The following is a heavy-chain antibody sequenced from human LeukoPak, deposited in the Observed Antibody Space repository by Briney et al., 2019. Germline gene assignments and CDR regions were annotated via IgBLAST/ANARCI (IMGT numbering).Heavy chain of an antibody. CDR3: ARDLDYDFWSGYYPY. CDR2: ISSSSSTI. CDR1: GFTFSSYS. D-gene: IGHD3-3*01. J-gene: IGHJ4*02. Sequence: LAGGSLRLSCAASGFTFSSYSMNWVRQAPGKGPEWVSYISSSSSTIYYADSVKGRFTISRDNAKNSLYLQMNSLIAEDTAVYYCARDLDYDFWSGYYPYWGQGTLVAVSS. V-gene: IGHV3-48*01.